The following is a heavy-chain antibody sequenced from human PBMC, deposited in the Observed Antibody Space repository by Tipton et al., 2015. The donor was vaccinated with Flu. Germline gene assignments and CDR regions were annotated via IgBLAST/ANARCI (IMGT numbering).Heavy chain of an antibody. V-gene: IGHV3-48*03. D-gene: IGHD3-3*01. CDR1: GGTFSSYE. Sequence: QLVQSGAEVKKPGSSVRVSCKASGGTFSSYEMNWVRQVPGQGLEWVSHISSSGGIRNYADSVKGRFTISRDNAKNSLYLQMNSLRADDTAVYYCARDHPPSITVLGEIPDYFGMAVWGQGTTFTVSS. CDR2: ISSSGGIR. CDR3: ARDHPPSITVLGEIPDYFGMAV. J-gene: IGHJ6*02.